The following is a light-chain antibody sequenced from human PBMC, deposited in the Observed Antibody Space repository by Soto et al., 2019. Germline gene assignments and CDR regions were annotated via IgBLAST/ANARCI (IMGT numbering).Light chain of an antibody. CDR3: QQYNNWPWT. V-gene: IGKV3-15*01. CDR1: QSISDT. J-gene: IGKJ1*01. CDR2: SAS. Sequence: IVMTHSPATLSVSPGLRATLSFMASQSISDTLAWYQQKPGQAPRLLIYSASRGATGFPARFSGSGSGTDFTLTISSLQSEDFAVYYCQQYNNWPWTFGQGTKVDIK.